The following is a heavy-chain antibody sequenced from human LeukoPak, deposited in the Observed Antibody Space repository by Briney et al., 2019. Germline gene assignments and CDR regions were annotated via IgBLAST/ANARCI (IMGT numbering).Heavy chain of an antibody. D-gene: IGHD5-24*01. V-gene: IGHV3-30-3*01. CDR3: ARAVGMATKRSIYY. Sequence: GGSLRLSCAASGFTFSSYAMHWVRQAPGKGLEWVAVISYDGSNKYYADSVKGRFTISRDNSKNTLYLQMNSLRAEDTAVYYSARAVGMATKRSIYYWGQGTLVTVSS. CDR1: GFTFSSYA. CDR2: ISYDGSNK. J-gene: IGHJ4*02.